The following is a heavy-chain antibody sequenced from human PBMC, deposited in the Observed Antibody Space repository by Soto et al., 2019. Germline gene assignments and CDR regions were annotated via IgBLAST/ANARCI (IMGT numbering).Heavy chain of an antibody. J-gene: IGHJ4*02. CDR1: GGSISSSSYY. D-gene: IGHD3-10*01. V-gene: IGHV4-39*01. CDR3: ARWGKHGSGSYGQRDY. CDR2: IYYSGST. Sequence: QLQLQESGPGLVKPSETLSLTCTVSGGSISSSSYYWGWIRQPPGKGLEWIGSIYYSGSTYYNPSLKSRVTISVDTSKNQFSLKLSSVTAADTAVYYCARWGKHGSGSYGQRDYWGQGTLVTVSS.